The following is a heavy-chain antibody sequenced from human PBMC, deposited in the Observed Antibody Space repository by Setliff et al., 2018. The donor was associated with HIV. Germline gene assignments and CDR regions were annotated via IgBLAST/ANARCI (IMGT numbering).Heavy chain of an antibody. CDR1: GGSFSGYY. V-gene: IGHV4-34*01. CDR3: ARAPNKPYYYMDV. D-gene: IGHD7-27*01. J-gene: IGHJ6*03. CDR2: INHSGST. Sequence: LSLTCAVYGGSFSGYYWSWIRQPPGKGLEWIGEINHSGSTNYNPSLKSRVTISVDTSKNQFSLKLSSVTAADTAVYYCARAPNKPYYYMDVWGKGTTVTVSS.